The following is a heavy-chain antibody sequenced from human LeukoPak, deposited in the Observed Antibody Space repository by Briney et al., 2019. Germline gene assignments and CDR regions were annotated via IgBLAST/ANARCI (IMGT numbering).Heavy chain of an antibody. CDR2: IGAGGGNT. D-gene: IGHD3-10*01. V-gene: IGHV3-23*01. CDR3: AKAGGFGELLSHYYFDY. Sequence: PGGSVRLSCAASGFTFSSYAMTWVRQAPGKGLEWVSAIGAGGGNTYYADSVKGRFTISRDNSKNTLYLQMNSLRAEDTAVYFCAKAGGFGELLSHYYFDYWGQGTLVTVSS. J-gene: IGHJ4*02. CDR1: GFTFSSYA.